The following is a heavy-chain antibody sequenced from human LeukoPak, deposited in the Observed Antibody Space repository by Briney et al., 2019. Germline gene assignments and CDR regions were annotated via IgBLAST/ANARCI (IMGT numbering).Heavy chain of an antibody. D-gene: IGHD3-10*01. J-gene: IGHJ3*02. CDR1: GGSVSSTSYY. V-gene: IGHV4-39*07. CDR2: IYYSGNT. CDR3: ARAAITIKEGWHDAFDI. Sequence: SETLSLTCTVSGGSVSSTSYYWGWIRQPPGKGLEWIGTIYYSGNTDYNPSLKSRVTISLDTSKNQFSLKLSSVTAADTAVYYCARAAITIKEGWHDAFDIWGQGTMVTVSS.